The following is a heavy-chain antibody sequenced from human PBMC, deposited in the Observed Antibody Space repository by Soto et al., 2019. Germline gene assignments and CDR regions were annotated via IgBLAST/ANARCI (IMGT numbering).Heavy chain of an antibody. Sequence: ASVEVSCKASGYTFTIYGISWVRQAPGQGLEWMGWISAYNGNTNYAQKLQGRVTMTTDTSTSTAYMELRSLRSDDTAVYYCARSPTSHYDFWSGYYENWFDPWGQGTLVTVSS. J-gene: IGHJ5*02. CDR1: GYTFTIYG. D-gene: IGHD3-3*01. V-gene: IGHV1-18*01. CDR3: ARSPTSHYDFWSGYYENWFDP. CDR2: ISAYNGNT.